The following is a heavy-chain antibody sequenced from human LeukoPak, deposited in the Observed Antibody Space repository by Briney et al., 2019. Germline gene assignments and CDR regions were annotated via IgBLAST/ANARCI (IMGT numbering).Heavy chain of an antibody. CDR3: AKDLYGGGWYNYFDP. V-gene: IGHV3-21*01. CDR2: ISSSSSYI. J-gene: IGHJ5*02. D-gene: IGHD6-19*01. CDR1: GFTFSSYS. Sequence: PGGSLRLSCAASGFTFSSYSMIWVRQAPGRGLEGVSSISSSSSYIYYADSVKGRFTISRDNAKNSLYLQMNSLRPEDSAMYYCAKDLYGGGWYNYFDPWGQGTRVTVSS.